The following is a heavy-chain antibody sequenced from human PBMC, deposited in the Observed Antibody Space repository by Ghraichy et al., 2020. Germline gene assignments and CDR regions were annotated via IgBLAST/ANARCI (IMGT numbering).Heavy chain of an antibody. CDR2: IYNSGST. CDR3: ASLRTDIVVVVAATGDAFDI. CDR1: GGSISSSSYY. D-gene: IGHD2-15*01. V-gene: IGHV4-39*07. J-gene: IGHJ3*02. Sequence: SETLSLTCTVSGGSISSSSYYWGWIRQPPGKGMEWIGSIYNSGSTYYNPSLKSRVTISVDTSKNQFSLKLSSVTAADTAVYYCASLRTDIVVVVAATGDAFDIWGQGTMVTVSS.